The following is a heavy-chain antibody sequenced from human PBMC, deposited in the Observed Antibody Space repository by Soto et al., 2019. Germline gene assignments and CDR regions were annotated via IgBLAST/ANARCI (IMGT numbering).Heavy chain of an antibody. J-gene: IGHJ6*02. CDR3: AKDLTPSYYYYGMDV. V-gene: IGHV3-30*18. CDR2: ISYDGSNK. Sequence: LRLSCAASGFTFSIYGMHWVRQAPGKGLEWVAVISYDGSNKYYADSVKGRFTISRDNSKNTLYLQMNSLRAEDTAVYYCAKDLTPSYYYYGMDVWGQGTTVTVSS. D-gene: IGHD2-15*01. CDR1: GFTFSIYG.